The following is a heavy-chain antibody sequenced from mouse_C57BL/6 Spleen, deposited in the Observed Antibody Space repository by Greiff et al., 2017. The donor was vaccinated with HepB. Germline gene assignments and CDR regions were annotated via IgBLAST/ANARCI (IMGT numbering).Heavy chain of an antibody. CDR3: ARSPSWEDYYAMDY. D-gene: IGHD4-1*01. J-gene: IGHJ4*01. Sequence: QVQLQQPGAELVMPGASVKLSCKASGYTFTSYWMHWVKQRPGQGLEWTGEIDPSDSYTNYNQKFKGKSTLTVDKSSSTAYMQLSSLTSEDSAVYYCARSPSWEDYYAMDYWGQGASVTDAS. CDR2: IDPSDSYT. CDR1: GYTFTSYW. V-gene: IGHV1-69*01.